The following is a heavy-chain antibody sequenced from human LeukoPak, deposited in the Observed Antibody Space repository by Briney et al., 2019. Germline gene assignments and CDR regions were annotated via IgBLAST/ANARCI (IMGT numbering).Heavy chain of an antibody. CDR1: GYSISSGYY. V-gene: IGHV4-38-2*02. Sequence: KPSETLSLTCTVSGYSISSGYYWGWIRQPPGNGLEWIGSIYHSGSTYYNPSLKSRVTISVDTSKNQFSLKLSSVTAADTAVYYCASYRGTFDYWGQGTLVTVSS. D-gene: IGHD3-10*01. J-gene: IGHJ4*02. CDR3: ASYRGTFDY. CDR2: IYHSGST.